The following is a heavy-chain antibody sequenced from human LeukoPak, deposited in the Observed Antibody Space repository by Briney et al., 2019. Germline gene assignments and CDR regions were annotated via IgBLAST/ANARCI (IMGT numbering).Heavy chain of an antibody. V-gene: IGHV5-51*01. CDR2: IYPGDSTT. D-gene: IGHD2-2*01. CDR3: ARHGRITSSACYFDY. J-gene: IGHJ4*02. Sequence: GESLKISCEGSGYSFSTYWIGWVRQMPGKGLEWMGIIYPGDSTTRYSPSFQGQVTISADKSISTAYLQWSSLKASDTAMYYCARHGRITSSACYFDYWGQGTLVTVSS. CDR1: GYSFSTYW.